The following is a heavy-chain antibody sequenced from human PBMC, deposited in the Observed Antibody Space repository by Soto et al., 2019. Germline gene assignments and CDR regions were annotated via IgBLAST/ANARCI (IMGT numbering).Heavy chain of an antibody. CDR3: ARHRSANSYGYLLGYYYYYMDV. D-gene: IGHD5-18*01. CDR2: MNPNSGNT. V-gene: IGHV1-8*01. Sequence: QVQLVQSGAEVKKPGASVKVSCKASGYTFTSYDINWVRQATGQGLEWMGWMNPNSGNTGYAQKFQGRVTMTRNTSISTAYMELSSLRSEDTAVYYCARHRSANSYGYLLGYYYYYMDVWGKGTTVTVSS. J-gene: IGHJ6*03. CDR1: GYTFTSYD.